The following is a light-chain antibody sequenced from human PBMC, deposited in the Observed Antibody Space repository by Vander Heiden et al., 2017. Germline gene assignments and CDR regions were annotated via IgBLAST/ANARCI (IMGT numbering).Light chain of an antibody. J-gene: IGLJ2*01. CDR2: QDS. Sequence: SYELTQPPSVSVSPGQTARITCSGDKWGNKYACWYQQRTGQSPVLVIYQDSKRPSGFPERFSGSNSGNTATLPISETQAMDEANYYCQAGDSNTAVFGGGTKLSVL. CDR1: KWGNKY. CDR3: QAGDSNTAV. V-gene: IGLV3-1*01.